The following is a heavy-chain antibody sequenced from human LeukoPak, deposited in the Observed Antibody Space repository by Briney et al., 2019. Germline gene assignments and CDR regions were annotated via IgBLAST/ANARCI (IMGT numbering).Heavy chain of an antibody. D-gene: IGHD2-15*01. CDR2: IYYSGST. CDR3: ASLFTPYLAYCSGGSCMS. J-gene: IGHJ4*02. Sequence: SETLSLTCTVSGGSISSGGYYWSWIRLHPGKGLEWIGYIYYSGSTYYNPSLKSRVTISVDTSKNQFSLKLSSVTAADTAVYYCASLFTPYLAYCSGGSCMSWGQGTLVTVSS. CDR1: GGSISSGGYY. V-gene: IGHV4-31*03.